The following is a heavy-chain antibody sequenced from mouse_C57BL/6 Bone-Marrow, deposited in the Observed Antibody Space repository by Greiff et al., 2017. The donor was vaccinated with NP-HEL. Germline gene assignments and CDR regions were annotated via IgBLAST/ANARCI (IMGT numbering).Heavy chain of an antibody. CDR3: AREPYSNSGFAY. J-gene: IGHJ3*01. CDR2: ISDGGSYT. D-gene: IGHD2-5*01. Sequence: EVQLVESGGGLVKPGGSLKLSCAASGFTFSSYAMSWVRQTPEKRLEWVATISDGGSYTYYPDNVKGRFTISRDNAKNNLYLQMSHLKSEDTAMYYCAREPYSNSGFAYWGQGTLVTVSA. CDR1: GFTFSSYA. V-gene: IGHV5-4*01.